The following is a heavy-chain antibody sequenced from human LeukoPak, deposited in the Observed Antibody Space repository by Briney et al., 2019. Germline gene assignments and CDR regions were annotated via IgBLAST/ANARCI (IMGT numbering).Heavy chain of an antibody. Sequence: GGSLRLSCAASGFTFSTYAMNWVRQAPGKGLEWVSGISGSGDSTYSAGSVKGQFTISRDNSKNMLYLQMNSLRADDTAVYYCARDRWELLSGRGYYFDYWGQGTLVTVSS. J-gene: IGHJ4*02. CDR1: GFTFSTYA. V-gene: IGHV3-23*01. CDR3: ARDRWELLSGRGYYFDY. D-gene: IGHD1-26*01. CDR2: ISGSGDST.